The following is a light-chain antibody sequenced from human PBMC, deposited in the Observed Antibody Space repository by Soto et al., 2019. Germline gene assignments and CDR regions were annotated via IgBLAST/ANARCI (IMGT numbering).Light chain of an antibody. J-gene: IGKJ1*01. CDR2: RIF. V-gene: IGKV3-15*01. CDR3: LQHYAWPWT. CDR1: QSVNGF. Sequence: TQCPGSFCGFPGESVSLSGRASQSVNGFLDWFQHKPGQAPRLVLKRIFIRAIGVPARFSGSGSETEFTLTIIGRQAEEAVVEYCLQHYAWPWTFGQGTKVDIK.